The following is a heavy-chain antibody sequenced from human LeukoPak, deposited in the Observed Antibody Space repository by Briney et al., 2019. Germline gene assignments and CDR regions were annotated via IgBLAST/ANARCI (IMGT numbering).Heavy chain of an antibody. D-gene: IGHD3-10*01. CDR3: ARVATMVRVPLDALVI. J-gene: IGHJ3*02. CDR2: ISRSGSTR. Sequence: PGGSLRLSCAISGFTFSACELTWVRQAPGKGLEWVSYISRSGSTRYYADSVKGRFTISRDNAKNSLYLQMNSLRAEDTAVYYCARVATMVRVPLDALVIWGQGTMVSVSS. V-gene: IGHV3-48*03. CDR1: GFTFSACE.